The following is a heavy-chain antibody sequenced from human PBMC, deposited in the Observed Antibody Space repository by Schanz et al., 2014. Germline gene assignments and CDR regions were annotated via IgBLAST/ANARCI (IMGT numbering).Heavy chain of an antibody. CDR1: GFTFSSYD. D-gene: IGHD2-2*01. CDR2: INTGVNT. J-gene: IGHJ4*02. CDR3: VRESSNDIVLVPGAVFDH. Sequence: QVQLVESGGGVVQPGRSLRLSCVASGFTFSSYDVFWVRQAPGKGLEWVSAINTGVNTYYADSVRGRFTMSRDNAKNSVYLQMNGLRVEDTAVYYCVRESSNDIVLVPGAVFDHWGQGTLVTVSS. V-gene: IGHV3-NL1*01.